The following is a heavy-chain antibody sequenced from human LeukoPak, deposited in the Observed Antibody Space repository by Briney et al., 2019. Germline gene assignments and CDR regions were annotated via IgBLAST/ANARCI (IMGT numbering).Heavy chain of an antibody. CDR1: GYTFTSYD. CDR3: ARFCSSTSCPGDYYMDV. J-gene: IGHJ6*03. D-gene: IGHD2-2*01. Sequence: ASVTVSCKASGYTFTSYDINWVRQAPGQGLEWMGWMNPNSGNTGYAQKFQGSVIMTRNTSISTAYMELSSLRSEYTAVYYCARFCSSTSCPGDYYMDVWGKGTTVTVSS. V-gene: IGHV1-8*01. CDR2: MNPNSGNT.